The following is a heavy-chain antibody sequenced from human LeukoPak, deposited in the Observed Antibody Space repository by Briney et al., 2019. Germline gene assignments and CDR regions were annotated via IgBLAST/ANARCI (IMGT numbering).Heavy chain of an antibody. D-gene: IGHD4-17*01. CDR3: ARGNDGDYDGDRGVDY. Sequence: SETLSLTCTVSGGSISSGDYYWSWIRQPPGKGLEWIGYIYYSGSTYYNPSLKSRVTISVDTSKNQFSLKLSSVTAADTAVYYCARGNDGDYDGDRGVDYWGQGTLVTVSS. V-gene: IGHV4-30-4*01. CDR2: IYYSGST. J-gene: IGHJ4*02. CDR1: GGSISSGDYY.